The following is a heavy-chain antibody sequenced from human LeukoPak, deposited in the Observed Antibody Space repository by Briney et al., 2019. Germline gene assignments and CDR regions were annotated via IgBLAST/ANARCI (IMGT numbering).Heavy chain of an antibody. J-gene: IGHJ5*02. Sequence: GGSLRLSCAASGFTFSSYAMSWVRQAPGKGLEWVSAISGSGGSTYYADSVKGRFTISRDNAKNSLYLQMSSLRAEDTAVYYCAREAANEWPYNWFDPWGQGTLVTVSS. V-gene: IGHV3-23*01. CDR3: AREAANEWPYNWFDP. CDR1: GFTFSSYA. D-gene: IGHD3-3*01. CDR2: ISGSGGST.